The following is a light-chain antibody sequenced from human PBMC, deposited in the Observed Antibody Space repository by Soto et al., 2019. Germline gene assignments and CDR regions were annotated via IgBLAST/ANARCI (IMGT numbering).Light chain of an antibody. CDR1: QSVRSK. V-gene: IGKV3-15*01. J-gene: IGKJ1*01. CDR3: PQYNSWMWT. Sequence: QSAATLPVYPGEGATLACSASQSVRSKLAWYKQKPGQAPRTLIYGASTRETGIPAMFSGSGAGTDFTRIISSLQYEDSTVDYCPQYNSWMWTFGQGTKVDI. CDR2: GAS.